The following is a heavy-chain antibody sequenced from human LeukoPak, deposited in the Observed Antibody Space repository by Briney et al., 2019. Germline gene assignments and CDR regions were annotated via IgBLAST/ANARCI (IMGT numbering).Heavy chain of an antibody. CDR1: GFTFSSYS. CDR2: ISSSSSTI. CDR3: ARDKGDGYSDYFDY. Sequence: PGGSLRLSCAASGFTFSSYSMNWVRQAPGKGLEWVSYISSSSSTIYYADSVKGRFTISRDSAKNSLYLQMNSLRDEDTAVYYCARDKGDGYSDYFDYWGQGTLVTVSS. J-gene: IGHJ4*02. D-gene: IGHD2-15*01. V-gene: IGHV3-48*02.